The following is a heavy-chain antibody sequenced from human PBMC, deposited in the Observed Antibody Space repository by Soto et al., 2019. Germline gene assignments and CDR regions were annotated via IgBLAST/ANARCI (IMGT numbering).Heavy chain of an antibody. J-gene: IGHJ4*02. Sequence: QVQLRESGPGLVKPSQTLFLTCTVSGGSISSAGYAWSWIRHHPGKGLAWIGHIYNRGTNFYNPSLTSRLTISLATSKSMFSLKLSSVTAADTAVYYCARFRDYYDSRASYSRSDYWGQGTLVTVSS. V-gene: IGHV4-31*03. D-gene: IGHD3-22*01. CDR1: GGSISSAGYA. CDR3: ARFRDYYDSRASYSRSDY. CDR2: IYNRGTN.